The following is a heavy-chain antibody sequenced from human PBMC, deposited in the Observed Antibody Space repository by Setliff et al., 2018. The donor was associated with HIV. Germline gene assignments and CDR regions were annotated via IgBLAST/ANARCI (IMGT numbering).Heavy chain of an antibody. D-gene: IGHD3-10*01. V-gene: IGHV1-2*02. CDR1: GYTFTKFD. CDR3: ARGFTYRGYYYGSGSYYNIQQPIDY. J-gene: IGHJ4*02. Sequence: ASVKVSCKASGYTFTKFDINWVRQATGQGLEWMGWMNPNSGGTNYAQKFQGRVTMTRDTSISTAYMELSRLRSDDTAVYYCARGFTYRGYYYGSGSYYNIQQPIDYWGQGTLVTVSS. CDR2: MNPNSGGT.